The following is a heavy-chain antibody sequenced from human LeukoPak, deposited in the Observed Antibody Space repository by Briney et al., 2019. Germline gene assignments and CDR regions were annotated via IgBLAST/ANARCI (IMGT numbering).Heavy chain of an antibody. V-gene: IGHV3-20*04. CDR2: INWNGGST. D-gene: IGHD1-26*01. CDR1: GFTFDDYG. CDR3: ARAGGAYYYYMDV. J-gene: IGHJ6*03. Sequence: GGSLRLSCAASGFTFDDYGMSWVCQAPGKGLEWVSGINWNGGSTGYADSVKGRFTISRDNAKNSLYLQMNSLRAEDTALYYCARAGGAYYYYMDVWGKGTTVTVSS.